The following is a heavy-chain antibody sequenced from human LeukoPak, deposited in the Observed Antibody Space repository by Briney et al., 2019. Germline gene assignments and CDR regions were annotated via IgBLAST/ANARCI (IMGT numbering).Heavy chain of an antibody. CDR1: GYTFTGYY. CDR3: ASFPIGSSLGWFDP. D-gene: IGHD3-16*01. Sequence: ASVKVSCKASGYTFTGYYMHWVRQAPGQGLEWMGWINPNSGGTNYAQKFQGRVTMTRDTSISTAYMELSRLRFDDTAVYYCASFPIGSSLGWFDPWGQGTLVTVSS. V-gene: IGHV1-2*02. CDR2: INPNSGGT. J-gene: IGHJ5*02.